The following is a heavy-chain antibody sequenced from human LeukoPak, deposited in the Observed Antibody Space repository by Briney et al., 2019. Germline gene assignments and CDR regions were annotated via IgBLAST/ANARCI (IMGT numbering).Heavy chain of an antibody. J-gene: IGHJ6*03. V-gene: IGHV3-53*01. CDR3: ARHVVPAAMYYYYYMDV. Sequence: PGGSLRLSCAASGFIVSNDYMSWVRQAPGKALEWVSVIYRGGSTYYADSVKGRFTISRDNSKNTLYLQMNSLRAEDTAVYYCARHVVPAAMYYYYYMDVWGKGTTVTVSS. D-gene: IGHD2-2*01. CDR1: GFIVSNDY. CDR2: IYRGGST.